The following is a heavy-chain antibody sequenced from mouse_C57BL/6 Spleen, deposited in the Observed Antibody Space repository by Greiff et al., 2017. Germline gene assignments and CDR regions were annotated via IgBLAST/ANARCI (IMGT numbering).Heavy chain of an antibody. Sequence: VKLMESGAELARPGASVKLSCKASGYTFTSYGISWVKQSTGKGLEWIGEIYPRSGNTYYNEKFKGKATLTADKSSSTAYMELRRLTSADSAVYFCARSDGSPAYWGQGTLVTVSA. J-gene: IGHJ3*01. D-gene: IGHD6-1*01. CDR1: GYTFTSYG. CDR3: ARSDGSPAY. CDR2: IYPRSGNT. V-gene: IGHV1-81*01.